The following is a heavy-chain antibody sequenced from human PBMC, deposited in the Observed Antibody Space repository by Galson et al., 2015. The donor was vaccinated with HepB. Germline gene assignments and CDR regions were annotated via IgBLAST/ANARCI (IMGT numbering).Heavy chain of an antibody. CDR1: GFSLNSRGVG. J-gene: IGHJ4*02. CDR3: AHMDLGLTSFAY. V-gene: IGHV2-5*02. CDR2: IFWGDDQ. Sequence: PALVKPTQTLTLTCTFSGFSLNSRGVGVGWIRQPPGKALEWLALIFWGDDQRYTPLLKSRLSVTKDTSKNQVALKLTSVDPVDTATYYCAHMDLGLTSFAYWGQGTLVTVSS. D-gene: IGHD3/OR15-3a*01.